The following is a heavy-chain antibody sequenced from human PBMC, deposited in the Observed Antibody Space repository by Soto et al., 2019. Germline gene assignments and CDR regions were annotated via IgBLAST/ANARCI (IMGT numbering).Heavy chain of an antibody. J-gene: IGHJ4*02. Sequence: QVHLVQSGAEVKKPGSSVKVSCKASGGIFSTYAISWLRQAPGQGLEWMGGIIPLFGTPNYAQRFQGRVTITADESTSTAYRERSRLRSEDTAVYYCARDRDDYGSGNYYNRIDFWGQGTLVTVSS. CDR1: GGIFSTYA. CDR3: ARDRDDYGSGNYYNRIDF. CDR2: IIPLFGTP. V-gene: IGHV1-69*01. D-gene: IGHD3-10*01.